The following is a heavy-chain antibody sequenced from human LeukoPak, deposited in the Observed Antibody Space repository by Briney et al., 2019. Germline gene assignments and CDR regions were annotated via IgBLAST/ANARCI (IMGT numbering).Heavy chain of an antibody. J-gene: IGHJ4*02. CDR2: IDPNSAGTNT. V-gene: IGHV1-2*02. CDR1: GNTFSGSY. CDR3: ARQHWPDKFVDF. D-gene: IGHD1-1*01. Sequence: ASVKVSCKGSGNTFSGSYVHWVRQAPEQGLEWLGWIDPNSAGTNTNYGQKFQDRVTFTKDASVSTAYMELSRLTTDDTAVYYCARQHWPDKFVDFWGQGTLVTVSS.